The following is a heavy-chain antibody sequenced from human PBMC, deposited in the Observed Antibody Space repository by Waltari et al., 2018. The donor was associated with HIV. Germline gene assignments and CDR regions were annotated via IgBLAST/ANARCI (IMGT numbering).Heavy chain of an antibody. D-gene: IGHD2-21*01. J-gene: IGHJ6*02. CDR2: IYYSGST. Sequence: SISSYYWSWIRQPPGKGLEWIGYIYYSGSTNYNPSLKSRVTISVDTSKNQFSLKLSSVTAADTAVYYCARGVAFGGYYYGMDVWGQGTTVTVSS. CDR1: SISSYY. V-gene: IGHV4-59*01. CDR3: ARGVAFGGYYYGMDV.